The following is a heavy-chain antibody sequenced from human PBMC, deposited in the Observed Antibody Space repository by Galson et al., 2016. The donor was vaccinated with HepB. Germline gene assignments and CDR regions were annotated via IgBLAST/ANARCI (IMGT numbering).Heavy chain of an antibody. V-gene: IGHV3-9*01. CDR3: AKSDCSSTSCFPDY. D-gene: IGHD2-2*01. Sequence: SLRLSCAASGFTFGHYAMHWVRQAPGKGLGWVSGISWNSDSIGYADSVKGRFTISRDNAKNSLYLQMNSLRAEDTALYYCAKSDCSSTSCFPDYWGQGTLVTVSS. J-gene: IGHJ4*02. CDR2: ISWNSDSI. CDR1: GFTFGHYA.